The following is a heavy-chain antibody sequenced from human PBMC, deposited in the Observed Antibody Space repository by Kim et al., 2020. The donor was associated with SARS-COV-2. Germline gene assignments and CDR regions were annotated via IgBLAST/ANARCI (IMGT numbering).Heavy chain of an antibody. J-gene: IGHJ4*02. CDR1: GGSISSSSYY. D-gene: IGHD6-13*01. CDR3: ATSNEQQPIDY. CDR2: IYYSGST. Sequence: SQTLSLTCTVSGGSISSSSYYWGWIRQPPGKGLEWIGSIYYSGSTYYNPSLKSRVTISVDTSKNQFSLKLSSVTAADTAVYYCATSNEQQPIDYWGQGTLVTVSS. V-gene: IGHV4-39*01.